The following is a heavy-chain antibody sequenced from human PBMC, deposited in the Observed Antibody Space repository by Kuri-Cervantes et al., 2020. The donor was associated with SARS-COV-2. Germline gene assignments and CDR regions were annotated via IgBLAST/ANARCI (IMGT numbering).Heavy chain of an antibody. D-gene: IGHD2-15*01. Sequence: GGSLRLSCAASGFTLDDYAMHWVRQAPGKGLEWVSGISWNSGSIGYADSVKGRFTISRDNAKNSLYLQMNSLRAEDTALYYCAKESWYEDSRLGYFDLWGRGTLVTVSS. CDR2: ISWNSGSI. CDR1: GFTLDDYA. V-gene: IGHV3-9*01. J-gene: IGHJ2*01. CDR3: AKESWYEDSRLGYFDL.